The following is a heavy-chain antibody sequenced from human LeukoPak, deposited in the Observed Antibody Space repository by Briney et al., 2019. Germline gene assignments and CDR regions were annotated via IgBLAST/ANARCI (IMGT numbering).Heavy chain of an antibody. CDR3: ASLLGYCSGNRCPSSANYYYYMDV. D-gene: IGHD2-15*01. V-gene: IGHV4-39*07. CDR1: GGFIRSNYY. J-gene: IGHJ6*03. Sequence: SETLSLTCTVSGGFIRSNYYWGWIRQPPGKGLEWIGSIYYSGNSYYNPSLKSRVTMSIDTSKNQFSLKVNSVTAADTAVYYCASLLGYCSGNRCPSSANYYYYMDVWGKGTTVTVSS. CDR2: IYYSGNS.